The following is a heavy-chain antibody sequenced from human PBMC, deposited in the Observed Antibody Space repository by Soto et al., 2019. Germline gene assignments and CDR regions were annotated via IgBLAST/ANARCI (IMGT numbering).Heavy chain of an antibody. D-gene: IGHD4-17*01. CDR3: ARGHREGDYAFFDY. CDR1: GFMFSTYS. CDR2: ISSDGSTI. V-gene: IGHV3-48*02. J-gene: IGHJ4*02. Sequence: PGGSLRLSCVASGFMFSTYSMNWVRQAPGKGLERGSYISSDGSTIYYADSVKGRFTISRDNAKNSLYLQMNSLRDGDTAVYYCARGHREGDYAFFDYWGLGTLVTVSS.